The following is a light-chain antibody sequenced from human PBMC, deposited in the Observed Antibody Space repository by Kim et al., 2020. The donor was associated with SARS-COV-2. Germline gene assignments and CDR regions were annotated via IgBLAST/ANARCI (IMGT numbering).Light chain of an antibody. J-gene: IGKJ2*01. CDR2: GAS. V-gene: IGKV3-20*01. Sequence: EIVLTQSPRTLSLSPGERATLSCRASQSVSNSYLAWYQQIPGQAPRLLIYGASSRATGIPDRFSGSGSGTDFTLTISSLEPEDFAVYCCQQYGTSPYTFGQGTKLEI. CDR3: QQYGTSPYT. CDR1: QSVSNSY.